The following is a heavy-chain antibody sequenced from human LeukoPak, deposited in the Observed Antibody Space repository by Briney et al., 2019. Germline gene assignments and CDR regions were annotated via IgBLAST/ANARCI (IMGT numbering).Heavy chain of an antibody. D-gene: IGHD6-13*01. J-gene: IGHJ4*02. CDR1: GGSFSGYY. Sequence: SETLSLTCAVYGGSFSGYYWSWIRQPPGKGLEWIGEINHSGSTNYNPSLKSRVTISVDTSKNQFYLKLSSVTAADTDVYYCAAGAAGADFDYWGQGTLVTVSS. CDR3: AAGAAGADFDY. CDR2: INHSGST. V-gene: IGHV4-34*01.